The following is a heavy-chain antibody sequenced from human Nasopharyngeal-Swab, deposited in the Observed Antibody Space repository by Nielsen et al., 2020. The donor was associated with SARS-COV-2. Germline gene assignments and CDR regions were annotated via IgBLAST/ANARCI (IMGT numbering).Heavy chain of an antibody. CDR3: ASSIVVVTAERHYYYYGMDV. J-gene: IGHJ6*02. Sequence: ASVKVSCKASGYTFTSYDINWVRQATGQGLEWMGWMNPNSGNTGYAQNFQGRVSMTRNTSINTAYMELRSLRLEDTAVYYCASSIVVVTAERHYYYYGMDVWGQGTTVTVSS. CDR2: MNPNSGNT. V-gene: IGHV1-8*01. CDR1: GYTFTSYD. D-gene: IGHD2-21*02.